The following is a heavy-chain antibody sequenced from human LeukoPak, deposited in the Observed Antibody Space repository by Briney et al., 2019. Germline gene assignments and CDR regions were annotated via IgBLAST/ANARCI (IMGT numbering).Heavy chain of an antibody. Sequence: PSETLSLTCTVSGGSISSSSYYWGWIRQPPGKGLEWIGSIYYSGSTYYNPSLKSQVTISVDTSKNQFSLKLSSVTAADTAVYYCARDRGAMVRGVIDYWGQGTLVTVSS. V-gene: IGHV4-39*02. J-gene: IGHJ4*02. CDR1: GGSISSSSYY. CDR3: ARDRGAMVRGVIDY. D-gene: IGHD3-10*01. CDR2: IYYSGST.